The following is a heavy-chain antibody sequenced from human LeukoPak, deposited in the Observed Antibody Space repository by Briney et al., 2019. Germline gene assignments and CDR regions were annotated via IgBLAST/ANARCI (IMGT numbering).Heavy chain of an antibody. CDR3: ASTSTVGGSYSRY. CDR1: GYTLTELS. D-gene: IGHD1-26*01. CDR2: FDPEDGET. J-gene: IGHJ4*02. V-gene: IGHV1-24*01. Sequence: ASVKVSCKVSGYTLTELSMHWVRQAPGKGLEWMGGFDPEDGETIYAQKFQGRATMTEDTSTDTAYMELSSLRSEDTAVYYCASTSTVGGSYSRYWGQGTLVTVSS.